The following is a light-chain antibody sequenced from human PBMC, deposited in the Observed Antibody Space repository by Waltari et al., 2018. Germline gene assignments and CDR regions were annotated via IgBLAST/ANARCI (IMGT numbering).Light chain of an antibody. V-gene: IGLV2-11*01. CDR3: CAYVGTSSLYV. CDR1: SSDIGAYNS. CDR2: DVN. Sequence: QSALPQPRSVSGSPGQSVTISCTGTSSDIGAYNSVSWYQHHPGKAHKLIIYDVNNRPSGVPDRFSGARSGYTASLTISVLQTADEADFYCCAYVGTSSLYVFGTGTKVTVL. J-gene: IGLJ1*01.